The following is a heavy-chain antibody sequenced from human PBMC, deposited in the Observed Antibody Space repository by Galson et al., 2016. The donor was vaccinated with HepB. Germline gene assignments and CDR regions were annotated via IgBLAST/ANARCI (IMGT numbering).Heavy chain of an antibody. CDR1: GDSINSSDYP. CDR2: LSYTGRT. V-gene: IGHV4-31*03. J-gene: IGHJ5*02. Sequence: TLSLTCSVSGDSINSSDYPWSWIRQHPGEGLEWVGFLSYTGRTYSNPSLKSRLTISVDTFKSQFSLKLDSVTVADTAVYYCARDGDFGVVTFNWFDPWGQGTLVTVSS. D-gene: IGHD3-3*01. CDR3: ARDGDFGVVTFNWFDP.